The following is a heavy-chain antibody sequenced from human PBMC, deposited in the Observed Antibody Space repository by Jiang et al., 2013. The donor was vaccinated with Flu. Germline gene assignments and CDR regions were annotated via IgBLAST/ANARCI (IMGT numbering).Heavy chain of an antibody. J-gene: IGHJ3*02. D-gene: IGHD3-3*01. CDR3: ARVRGSIFGVIRGVFDI. V-gene: IGHV3-30-3*01. Sequence: SLRLSCAASGFTFSIYTVHWVRQAPGKGLEWVAVISDDGGNKYYADSVRGRFTISRDNSKDTLYLQMNSLRVEDTAVYYCARVRGSIFGVIRGVFDIWGRGTMVTVSS. CDR1: GFTFSIYT. CDR2: ISDDGGNK.